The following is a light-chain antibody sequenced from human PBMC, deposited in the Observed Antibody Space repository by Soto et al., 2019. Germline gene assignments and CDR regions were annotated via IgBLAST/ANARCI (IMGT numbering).Light chain of an antibody. V-gene: IGKV1-9*01. Sequence: DIQLTQSPSFLSASVGDRVTITCRASQGISNYLAWYHHQKPGKAPKLLIYDASTLQSGVPSRFSGSGFGTEFTLTISSLQPEDFATSYCQQLNSYPRTFGQGTKVEIK. J-gene: IGKJ1*01. CDR1: QGISNY. CDR2: DAS. CDR3: QQLNSYPRT.